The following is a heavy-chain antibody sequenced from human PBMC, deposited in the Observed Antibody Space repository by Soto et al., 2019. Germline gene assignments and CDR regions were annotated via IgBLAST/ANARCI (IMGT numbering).Heavy chain of an antibody. CDR3: AGGRYGDY. Sequence: QVHLVQSGAEVKKPGASVKVSCKGSGYAFTTYGITWVRQAPGQGLEWMGWISAHNGNTNYVQKLQGRVTVTRDTSTSTAYMELRSLRSDDTAVYYCAGGRYGDYWGQGALVTVSS. CDR2: ISAHNGNT. D-gene: IGHD1-1*01. J-gene: IGHJ4*02. V-gene: IGHV1-18*01. CDR1: GYAFTTYG.